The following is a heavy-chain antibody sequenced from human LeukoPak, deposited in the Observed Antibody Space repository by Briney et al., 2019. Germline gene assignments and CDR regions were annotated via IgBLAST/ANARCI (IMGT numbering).Heavy chain of an antibody. CDR2: IYYSGST. Sequence: SETLSFTCTVSGGSISSYYWSWIRQPPGKGLEWIGYIYYSGSTNYNPSLKSRVTISVDTSKNQFSLKLSSVTAADTAVYYCARVYYYMDVWGKGTTVTVSS. CDR3: ARVYYYMDV. V-gene: IGHV4-59*01. J-gene: IGHJ6*03. CDR1: GGSISSYY.